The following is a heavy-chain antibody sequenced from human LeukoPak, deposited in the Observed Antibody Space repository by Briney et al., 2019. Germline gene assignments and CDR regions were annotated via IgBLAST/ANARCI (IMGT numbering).Heavy chain of an antibody. CDR3: AGAFDY. CDR2: IYINGNT. CDR1: GGSITSGSYY. Sequence: SETLSLTCTVSGGSITSGSYYWTWIRQSAGKGLEWIGRIYINGNTNYNPSLKGRVTISVDTSKNQFSLKLSSVTAADTAVYYCAGAFDYWGQGTLVTVSS. J-gene: IGHJ4*02. V-gene: IGHV4-61*02.